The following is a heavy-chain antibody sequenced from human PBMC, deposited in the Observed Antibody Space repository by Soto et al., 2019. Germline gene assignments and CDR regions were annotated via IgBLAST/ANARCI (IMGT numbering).Heavy chain of an antibody. CDR3: AKEQPFSTYYYGSGSLDY. CDR1: GFTFSSYG. CDR2: ISYDGSNK. Sequence: GGSLRLSCAASGFTFSSYGMHWVRQAPGKGLEWVAVISYDGSNKYYADSVKGRFTISRDNSKNTLYLQMNSLRAEDTAVYYCAKEQPFSTYYYGSGSLDYWGQGTLVTVSS. V-gene: IGHV3-30*18. D-gene: IGHD3-10*01. J-gene: IGHJ4*02.